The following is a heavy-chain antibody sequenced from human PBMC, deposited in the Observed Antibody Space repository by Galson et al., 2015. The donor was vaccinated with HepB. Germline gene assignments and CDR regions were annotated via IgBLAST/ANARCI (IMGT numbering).Heavy chain of an antibody. J-gene: IGHJ1*01. CDR3: ASGPTRYTGWYRGLPKFFQN. Sequence: SLRLSCAAAGFTFNTHAMGWVRQAPGKGLESVSAISGSSASNTYYADSGRGRFTVSRDNSKNTLYLQMHSLRAEDTAVYYCASGPTRYTGWYRGLPKFFQNWGQGTLVSAST. CDR1: GFTFNTHA. CDR2: ISGSSASNT. V-gene: IGHV3-23*01. D-gene: IGHD6-19*01.